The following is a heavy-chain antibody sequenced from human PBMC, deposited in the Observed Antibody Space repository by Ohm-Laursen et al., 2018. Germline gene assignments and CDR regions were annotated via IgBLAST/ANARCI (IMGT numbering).Heavy chain of an antibody. CDR3: ARGGAFLDY. CDR1: GGSIISYY. Sequence: GTLSLTCFVSGGSIISYYWSWIRQPPGKGLEWIGYIYYSGITNYNPSLKSRITMSVDTSKNQFSLRLSSVTAADTAVYYCARGGAFLDYWGQGALVTVS. D-gene: IGHD1-26*01. CDR2: IYYSGIT. J-gene: IGHJ4*02. V-gene: IGHV4-59*01.